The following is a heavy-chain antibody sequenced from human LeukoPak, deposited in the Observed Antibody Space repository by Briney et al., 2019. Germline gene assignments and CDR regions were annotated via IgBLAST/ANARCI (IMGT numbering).Heavy chain of an antibody. V-gene: IGHV3-48*04. D-gene: IGHD2-21*01. Sequence: GGFLGLPCAASGFTFSSYSMNWVRQAPGKGLEWVSYISSSGNTIYYADSVKGRFTISRDNAKNSLYLQMTSLRAEDTAVYYCAKDPRGHSVAVVDYWGQGTLVTVSS. CDR2: ISSSGNTI. J-gene: IGHJ4*02. CDR1: GFTFSSYS. CDR3: AKDPRGHSVAVVDY.